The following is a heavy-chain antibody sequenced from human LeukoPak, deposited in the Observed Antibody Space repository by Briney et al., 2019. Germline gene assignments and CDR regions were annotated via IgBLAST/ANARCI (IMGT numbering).Heavy chain of an antibody. CDR3: ARHPGEQWLADFDY. CDR2: IWYDGSNK. CDR1: GFTFSSYG. J-gene: IGHJ4*02. D-gene: IGHD6-19*01. Sequence: GSLRLSCAASGFTFSSYGMHWVRQAPGKGLEWVAVIWYDGSNKYYADSVKGRFTISRDNSKNTLYLQMNSLRAEDTAVYYCARHPGEQWLADFDYWGQGTLVAVSS. V-gene: IGHV3-33*01.